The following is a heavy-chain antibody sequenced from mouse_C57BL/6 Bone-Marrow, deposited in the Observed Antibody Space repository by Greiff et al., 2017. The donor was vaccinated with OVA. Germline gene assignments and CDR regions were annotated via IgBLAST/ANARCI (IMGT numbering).Heavy chain of an antibody. CDR2: IGYSGST. D-gene: IGHD3-3*01. J-gene: IGHJ2*01. CDR3: AKGLDY. CDR1: GTPLTVGYD. Sequence: ESGPGMLNPSRYLSLPGPLTGTPLTVGYDWHWIRHFPGNKLEWMGYIGYSGSTNYNPSLKSRISITHDTSKNHFFLKLNSVTTEDTATYYCAKGLDYWGQGTTLTVSS. V-gene: IGHV3-1*01.